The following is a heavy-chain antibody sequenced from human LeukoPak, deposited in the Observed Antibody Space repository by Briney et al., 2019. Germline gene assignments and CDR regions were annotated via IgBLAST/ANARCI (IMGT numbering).Heavy chain of an antibody. CDR2: IYHSGST. J-gene: IGHJ6*03. V-gene: IGHV4-38-2*02. Sequence: PSETLSLTCTVSGYSISSGYYWGWIRQPPGKGLEWIGSIYHSGSTYYNPSLKSRVTISVDTSKNQFSLKLSSVTAADTAVYYCARRYGDYNYYYYYMDVWGKGTTVTVSS. CDR3: ARRYGDYNYYYYYMDV. CDR1: GYSISSGYY. D-gene: IGHD4-17*01.